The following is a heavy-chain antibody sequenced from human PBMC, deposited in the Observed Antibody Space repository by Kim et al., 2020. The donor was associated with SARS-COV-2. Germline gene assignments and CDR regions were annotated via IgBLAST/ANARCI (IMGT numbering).Heavy chain of an antibody. CDR2: IYYSGST. V-gene: IGHV4-59*01. Sequence: SETLSLTCTVSGGSISSYYWSWIRQPPGKGLEWIGYIYYSGSTNYNPSLKSRVTISVDTSKNQFSLKLSSVTAADTAVYYCASFVPDYGDYVSLEGWAFDIWGQGTMVTVSS. J-gene: IGHJ3*02. CDR3: ASFVPDYGDYVSLEGWAFDI. CDR1: GGSISSYY. D-gene: IGHD4-17*01.